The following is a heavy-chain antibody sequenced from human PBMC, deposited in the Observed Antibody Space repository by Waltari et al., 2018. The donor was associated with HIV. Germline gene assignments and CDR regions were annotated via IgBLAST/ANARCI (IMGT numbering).Heavy chain of an antibody. J-gene: IGHJ5*01. CDR3: AKYPGHYDGSRPFDS. CDR2: ISGSGDTT. Sequence: EVQLLESGGGLVQSGGSLRLPCAAAGFTFSIYDMPGFRQVPGKGLEWVTAISGSGDTTYYADSVKGRFAISRDNAKNTVYLQMDSLRDEDTATYYCAKYPGHYDGSRPFDSWGQGTLVTVSS. D-gene: IGHD3-22*01. V-gene: IGHV3-23*01. CDR1: GFTFSIYD.